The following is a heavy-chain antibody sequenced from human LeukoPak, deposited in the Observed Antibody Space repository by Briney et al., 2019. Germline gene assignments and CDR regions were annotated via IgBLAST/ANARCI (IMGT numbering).Heavy chain of an antibody. D-gene: IGHD3-22*01. J-gene: IGHJ4*02. CDR3: AKGDAVGGITMIVVVPYFDY. V-gene: IGHV3-53*01. Sequence: QAGGSLRLSCAASGFTVSSNYMSWVRQAPGKGLEWVSVLSSGGDAYYADSVKGRFTTSRDNSKNTLYLQMNSLRAEDTAVYYCAKGDAVGGITMIVVVPYFDYWGQGTLVTVSS. CDR1: GFTVSSNY. CDR2: LSSGGDA.